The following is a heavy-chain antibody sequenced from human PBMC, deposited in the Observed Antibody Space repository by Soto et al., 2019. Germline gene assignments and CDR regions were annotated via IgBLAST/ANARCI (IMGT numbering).Heavy chain of an antibody. D-gene: IGHD2-2*01. V-gene: IGHV4-4*02. CDR2: IHPNGRT. Sequence: VQLQESGPGLVEPSGTLSLTCAVSGGSISSDTWWTWVRPPPGAGLEWIGEIHPNGRTNYKPSLKSRITISVDKAENQCSRWLTSVTAADTALYDRATRYGIHTTCYVYWGQGTLVTVSS. CDR3: ATRYGIHTTCYVY. J-gene: IGHJ4*02. CDR1: GGSISSDTW.